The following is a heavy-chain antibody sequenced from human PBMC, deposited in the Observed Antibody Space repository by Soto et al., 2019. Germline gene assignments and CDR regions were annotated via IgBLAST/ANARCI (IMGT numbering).Heavy chain of an antibody. CDR1: GGTFSSYA. CDR3: ATGITDIVATISASGYYYYGMDV. D-gene: IGHD5-12*01. Sequence: SVKVSCKASGGTFSSYAISWVRQAPGQGLEWMGGIIPIFGTANYAQKFQGRVTITADESTSTAYMELSSLRSEDTAVYYCATGITDIVATISASGYYYYGMDVWGQGTTVTVSS. J-gene: IGHJ6*02. V-gene: IGHV1-69*13. CDR2: IIPIFGTA.